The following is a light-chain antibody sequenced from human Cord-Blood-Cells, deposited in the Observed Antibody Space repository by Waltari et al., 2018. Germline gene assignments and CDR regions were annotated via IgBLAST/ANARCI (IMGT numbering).Light chain of an antibody. CDR1: SSDVGGYNY. J-gene: IGLJ1*01. CDR2: DVS. Sequence: QSALTQPRSVSGSPGQSVTISCTGTSSDVGGYNYVSWYQQQPGKAPKLMIYDVSKRPSGVPDRFSGSKSGNTASLTISGLQAEDEADYYCCSYAGSYHVFGTGTKVTVL. V-gene: IGLV2-11*01. CDR3: CSYAGSYHV.